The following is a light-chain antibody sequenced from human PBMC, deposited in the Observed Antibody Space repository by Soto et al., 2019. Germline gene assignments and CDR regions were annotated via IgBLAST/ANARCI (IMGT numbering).Light chain of an antibody. CDR1: SSDVGGYNY. V-gene: IGLV2-14*01. J-gene: IGLJ2*01. Sequence: QSVLTQPASVSGSPGQSITISCTGTSSDVGGYNYVSWYQQHPGKAPKLMIYDVSNGPSGVSNRFSGSKSGNTASLTISGLQAEDEADYYCSSYTSGDTRVFGGGTKLTVL. CDR2: DVS. CDR3: SSYTSGDTRV.